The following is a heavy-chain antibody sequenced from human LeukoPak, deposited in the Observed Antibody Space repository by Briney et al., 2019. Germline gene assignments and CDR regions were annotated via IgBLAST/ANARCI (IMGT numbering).Heavy chain of an antibody. CDR3: AKDRLAAVLYYFDY. CDR1: GFTFSSYG. J-gene: IGHJ4*02. D-gene: IGHD6-13*01. Sequence: HAGGSLRLSCAASGFTFSSYGMHWVRQAPGKGLEWVAFIRYDGSNKYYADSVKGRFTISRDNSKNTLYLQMNSLRAEDTAVYCCAKDRLAAVLYYFDYWGQGTLVTVSS. V-gene: IGHV3-30*02. CDR2: IRYDGSNK.